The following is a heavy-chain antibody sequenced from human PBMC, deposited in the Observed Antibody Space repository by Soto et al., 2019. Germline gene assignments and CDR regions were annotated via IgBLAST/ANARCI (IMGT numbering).Heavy chain of an antibody. Sequence: SETLSLTCTVSGDSISSYYWSWIRQPPGKGLEWIGYIYYSGSTNYNPSLKSRVTISVDTSKNQFSLELTSVTAADTAVYYCARGAWQWLATSAFDIWGQGTMVTVSS. CDR1: GDSISSYY. D-gene: IGHD6-19*01. V-gene: IGHV4-59*01. CDR2: IYYSGST. J-gene: IGHJ3*02. CDR3: ARGAWQWLATSAFDI.